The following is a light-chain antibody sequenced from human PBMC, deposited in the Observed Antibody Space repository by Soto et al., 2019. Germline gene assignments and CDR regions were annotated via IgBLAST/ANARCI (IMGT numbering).Light chain of an antibody. CDR2: SNY. CDR1: DSNIGGNV. Sequence: QSVLTQPPSLSGTPGQRVTISCSGSDSNIGGNVVSWYQQLPGAAPKLLLFSNYQRPSGVPDRFSGSKSGTSASLAISGLQSEDEGDYSCASWDDSLNNVLFGGGTKLTVL. CDR3: ASWDDSLNNVL. J-gene: IGLJ2*01. V-gene: IGLV1-44*01.